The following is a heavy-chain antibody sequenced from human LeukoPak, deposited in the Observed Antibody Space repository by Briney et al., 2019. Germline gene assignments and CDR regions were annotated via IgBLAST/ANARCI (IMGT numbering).Heavy chain of an antibody. CDR2: IYISGST. Sequence: SETLSLTCTVSGGSFSTYYWSWIRQPAGKGLEWIGRIYISGSTNYNPSLKSRVTMSVDTSKNQFSLQLSSVTAADAAVYYCARFSSIAAAFDYWGQGTLVTVSS. V-gene: IGHV4-4*07. D-gene: IGHD6-6*01. CDR3: ARFSSIAAAFDY. CDR1: GGSFSTYY. J-gene: IGHJ4*02.